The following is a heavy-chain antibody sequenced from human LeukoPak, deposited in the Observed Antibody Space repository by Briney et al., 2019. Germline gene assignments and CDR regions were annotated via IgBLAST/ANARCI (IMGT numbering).Heavy chain of an antibody. V-gene: IGHV3-21*01. D-gene: IGHD3-3*01. CDR2: ISSSGSYI. CDR3: ARDHSVLRFLEWLSPTDFDY. Sequence: GGSLRLSCAASGFTFSSYSMNWVRQAPGKGLEWVSSISSSGSYIYYADSVKGRFTISRDNAKNSLYLQMNSLRAEDTAVYYCARDHSVLRFLEWLSPTDFDYWGQGTLVTVSS. J-gene: IGHJ4*02. CDR1: GFTFSSYS.